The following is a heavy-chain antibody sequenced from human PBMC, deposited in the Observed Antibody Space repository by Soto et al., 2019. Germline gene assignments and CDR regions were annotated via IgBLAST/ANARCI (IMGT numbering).Heavy chain of an antibody. CDR1: GGSITSDNW. CDR3: ARDTYSNYGGWIDF. CDR2: IYHSGDT. D-gene: IGHD4-4*01. V-gene: IGHV4-4*02. Sequence: QVQLQESGPRLVKPSGTLSLTCTVSGGSITSDNWWTWVRQPPGKGLEWIGEIYHSGDTNYKPSRESRVSISIDKSKNQISLRLNSVTAADTAVYYCARDTYSNYGGWIDFWGQGALVTVSS. J-gene: IGHJ4*02.